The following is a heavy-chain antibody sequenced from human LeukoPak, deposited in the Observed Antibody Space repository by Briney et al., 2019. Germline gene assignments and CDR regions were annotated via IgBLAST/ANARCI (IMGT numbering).Heavy chain of an antibody. CDR1: GGSISSSSYY. CDR2: IYYSGST. J-gene: IGHJ4*02. Sequence: SETLSLTCTVSGGSISSSSYYWGWIRQPPGKGLEWIGSIYYSGSTYYNPSLKSRVTISVDTSKNQFSLKLSSVTAADTAVYYCASGVVAIAARTFDYWGQGTLVTVSS. CDR3: ASGVVAIAARTFDY. D-gene: IGHD2-15*01. V-gene: IGHV4-39*01.